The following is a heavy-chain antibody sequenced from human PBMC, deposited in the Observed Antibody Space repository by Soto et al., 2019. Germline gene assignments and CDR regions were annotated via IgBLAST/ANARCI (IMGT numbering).Heavy chain of an antibody. J-gene: IGHJ5*02. CDR2: VYTSGST. CDR3: ARGPPFDP. V-gene: IGHV4-4*07. Sequence: QVQLQESGPGLVMPSETLSLTCTVSGGSINNYYWSWIRQPAGKGLEWIGRVYTSGSTNYNPSLKSRVTMSVDTSNNQFSLRVSSVTAADTAIYYCARGPPFDPWGQGTLVTVSS. CDR1: GGSINNYY.